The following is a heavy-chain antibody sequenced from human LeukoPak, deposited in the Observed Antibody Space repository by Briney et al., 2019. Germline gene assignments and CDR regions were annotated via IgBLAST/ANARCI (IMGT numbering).Heavy chain of an antibody. Sequence: SETLSLTCTVSGGSISSYYWSWIRQPPGKGLEWIGYIYYSGSTNYNPSLKGRVTISVDTSKNQFSLNLSSMTAADTAVYYCATRDSGYDAWYFDLWGRGTLVTVSS. CDR3: ATRDSGYDAWYFDL. J-gene: IGHJ2*01. CDR2: IYYSGST. CDR1: GGSISSYY. D-gene: IGHD5-12*01. V-gene: IGHV4-59*01.